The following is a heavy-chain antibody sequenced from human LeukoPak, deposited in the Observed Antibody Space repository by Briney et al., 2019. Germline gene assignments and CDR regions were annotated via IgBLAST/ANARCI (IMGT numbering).Heavy chain of an antibody. Sequence: PSQTLSLTCTVYGGSISNGSYYWSWIRQPAGRGLGWIGRIYTSGSTNYNPSLKSRVTISVDTSKNQFSLKLSSVTAADTAGYYCARDLGGYSSNNWFDPWGQGTLVTVSS. CDR1: GGSISNGSYY. CDR3: ARDLGGYSSNNWFDP. J-gene: IGHJ5*02. V-gene: IGHV4-61*02. CDR2: IYTSGST. D-gene: IGHD6-13*01.